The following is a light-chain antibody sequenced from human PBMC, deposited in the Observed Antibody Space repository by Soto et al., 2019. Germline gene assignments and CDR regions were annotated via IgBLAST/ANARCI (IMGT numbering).Light chain of an antibody. J-gene: IGKJ1*01. V-gene: IGKV3-15*01. CDR3: QQYDKWPRT. CDR2: GAS. Sequence: EIVMTPSPTTLSVSPGERATLSCRASQSVRNNLAWYQQKPGQAPRLLIYGASTRATGIPARFSGGGSGAEYTLTISSLQSEDFAVYYCQQYDKWPRTFGQGTKVDI. CDR1: QSVRNN.